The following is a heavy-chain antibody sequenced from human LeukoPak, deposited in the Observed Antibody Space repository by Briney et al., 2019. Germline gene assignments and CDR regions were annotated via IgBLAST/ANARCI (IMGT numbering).Heavy chain of an antibody. CDR2: ATNKANNYIT. Sequence: GGALRLSCAASGFTFSDHYMGWGCDAPGKGRGCVCHATNKANNYITEYAASGKGRFTIARNQTTSSLCIQIDSQKTEGTSVYYCARLPYSSGSVHYCGQPTLVTVSS. J-gene: IGHJ4*02. CDR3: ARLPYSSGSVHY. V-gene: IGHV3-72*01. CDR1: GFTFSDHY. D-gene: IGHD3-10*01.